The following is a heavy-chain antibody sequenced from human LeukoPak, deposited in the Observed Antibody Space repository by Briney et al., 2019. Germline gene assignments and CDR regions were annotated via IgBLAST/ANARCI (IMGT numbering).Heavy chain of an antibody. V-gene: IGHV3-74*01. CDR1: GFTFSNYW. CDR2: INDDGSAT. D-gene: IGHD6-13*01. Sequence: GGSLRLSCAASGFTFSNYWMHWVRQVPGKGLVWVSRINDDGSATFYADSVKGRFTISRDNAKNTLFLQINSLRAEDTAVYYCARALAAAAGRRAGMMGDWGQGTLVTVSS. CDR3: ARALAAAAGRRAGMMGD. J-gene: IGHJ4*02.